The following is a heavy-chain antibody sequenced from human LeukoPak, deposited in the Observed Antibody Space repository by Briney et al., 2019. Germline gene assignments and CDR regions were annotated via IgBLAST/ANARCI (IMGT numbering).Heavy chain of an antibody. J-gene: IGHJ6*02. D-gene: IGHD1-1*01. V-gene: IGHV1-69*13. CDR2: IIPIFGTA. Sequence: SVKVSCKASGGTFSSYAISWVRQAPGQGLEWMGGIIPIFGTANYAQKFQGRVTITADESTSTAYMELSSLRSEDTAVYYCARGGGRNWNYYYYGMDAWGQGTTVTVSS. CDR1: GGTFSSYA. CDR3: ARGGGRNWNYYYYGMDA.